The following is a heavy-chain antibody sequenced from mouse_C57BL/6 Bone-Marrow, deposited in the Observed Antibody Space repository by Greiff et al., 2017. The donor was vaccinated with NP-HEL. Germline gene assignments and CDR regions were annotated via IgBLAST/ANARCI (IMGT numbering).Heavy chain of an antibody. V-gene: IGHV1-82*01. Sequence: QVQLQQSGPELVKPGASVKISCKASGYAFSSSWMNWVKQRPGKGLEWIGRIYPGDGDTNYNGKFKGKATLTADKSSSTAYMQLSSLTSEDSAVYFCARRPYSDCDYWGQGTTLTVSS. CDR1: GYAFSSSW. J-gene: IGHJ2*01. D-gene: IGHD2-12*01. CDR2: IYPGDGDT. CDR3: ARRPYSDCDY.